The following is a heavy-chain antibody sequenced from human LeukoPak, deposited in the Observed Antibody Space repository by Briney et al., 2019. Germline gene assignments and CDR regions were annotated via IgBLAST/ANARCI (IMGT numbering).Heavy chain of an antibody. Sequence: PSETLSLTCTVSGGSISSYYWSWIRQPAGKGLEWIGRIYTSGSTNYNPSLKSRVTMSVDTSKNHFSLKLSSVTAADTAVYYCARSGYYYDSSGYYYFDYWGQGTLVAVSS. D-gene: IGHD3-22*01. CDR3: ARSGYYYDSSGYYYFDY. CDR1: GGSISSYY. CDR2: IYTSGST. V-gene: IGHV4-4*07. J-gene: IGHJ4*02.